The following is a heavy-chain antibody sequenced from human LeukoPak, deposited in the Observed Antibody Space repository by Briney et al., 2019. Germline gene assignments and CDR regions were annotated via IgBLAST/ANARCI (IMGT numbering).Heavy chain of an antibody. CDR3: ARDSSGWSGGYYYYYIDV. Sequence: PSETLSLTCTVSGGSIISYYWSRIRQPPGMGLEWIGYIYYSGSTNYNPSLKSRVTISVDTSKNQFSLKLSSVTAADTAVYYCARDSSGWSGGYYYYYIDVWGKGTAVTVSS. CDR1: GGSIISYY. V-gene: IGHV4-59*01. J-gene: IGHJ6*03. D-gene: IGHD6-19*01. CDR2: IYYSGST.